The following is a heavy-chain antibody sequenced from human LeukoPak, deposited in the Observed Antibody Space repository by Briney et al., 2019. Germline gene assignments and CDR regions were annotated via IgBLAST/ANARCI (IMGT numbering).Heavy chain of an antibody. D-gene: IGHD1-26*01. CDR1: GGSISSYY. CDR3: ASSVYMGGGYYYMDA. CDR2: IYTSGST. J-gene: IGHJ6*03. Sequence: KPSETLSLTCTVSGGSISSYYWSWIRQPAGKGLEWIGRIYTSGSTNYNPSLKSRVTMSVDTSKNQFSLKLSSVTAADTAVYYCASSVYMGGGYYYMDAWGKGTTVTVSS. V-gene: IGHV4-4*07.